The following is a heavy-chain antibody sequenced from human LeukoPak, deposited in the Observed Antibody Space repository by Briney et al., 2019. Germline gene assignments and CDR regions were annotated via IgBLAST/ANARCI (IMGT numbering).Heavy chain of an antibody. V-gene: IGHV1-18*01. CDR3: ARADCSGGSCYYISFDP. CDR2: ISAYNGNT. Sequence: ASVKVSCKASGYTFTSYGISWVRQAPGQGLEWMGWISAYNGNTNYAQKLQGRVTMTTDTSTSTAYLELRSLRSDDTAMYYCARADCSGGSCYYISFDPWGQGTLVTVSS. D-gene: IGHD2-15*01. CDR1: GYTFTSYG. J-gene: IGHJ5*02.